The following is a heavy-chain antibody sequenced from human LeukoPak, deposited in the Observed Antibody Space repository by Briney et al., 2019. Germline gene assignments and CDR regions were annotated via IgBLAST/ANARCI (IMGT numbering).Heavy chain of an antibody. CDR2: IIPIFGTA. CDR1: GGTFSSYA. J-gene: IGHJ6*02. D-gene: IGHD3-10*01. V-gene: IGHV1-69*13. Sequence: ASVKVSCKASGGTFSSYAISWVRQAPGQGLEWMGGIIPIFGTANYAQKFQGRVTITADESTSTAYMELSSLRSEDTAVYYCARDRGVGSVGYYYGMDVWGQGTTVTVSS. CDR3: ARDRGVGSVGYYYGMDV.